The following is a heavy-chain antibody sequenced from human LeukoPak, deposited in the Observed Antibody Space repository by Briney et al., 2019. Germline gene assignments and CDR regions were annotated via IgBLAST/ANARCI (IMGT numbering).Heavy chain of an antibody. CDR2: IRYDGSNK. Sequence: GGSLRLSCAASGFTFSSYGLHWVRQAPGKGLEWVAFIRYDGSNKFYADSVKGRFTISRDNSKNTLYLQMNSLRAEDTAVYYCARDVAYYDSSGSGAFDIWGQGTMVTVSS. J-gene: IGHJ3*02. CDR3: ARDVAYYDSSGSGAFDI. CDR1: GFTFSSYG. D-gene: IGHD3-22*01. V-gene: IGHV3-30*02.